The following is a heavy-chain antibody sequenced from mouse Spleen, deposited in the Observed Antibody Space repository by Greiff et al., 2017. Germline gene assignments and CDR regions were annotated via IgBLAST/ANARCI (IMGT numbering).Heavy chain of an antibody. CDR3: ARNGNYGDYAMDY. Sequence: QVQLQQSGPQLVRPGASVKISCKASGYSFTSYWMHWVKQRPGQGLEWIGMIDPSDSETRLNQKFKDKATLTVDKSSSTAYMQLSSPTSEDSAVYYCARNGNYGDYAMDYWGQGTSVTVSS. CDR2: IDPSDSET. J-gene: IGHJ4*01. V-gene: IGHV1S127*01. CDR1: GYSFTSYW. D-gene: IGHD2-1*01.